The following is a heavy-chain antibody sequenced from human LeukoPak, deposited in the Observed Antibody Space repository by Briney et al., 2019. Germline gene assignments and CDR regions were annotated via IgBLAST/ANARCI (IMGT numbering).Heavy chain of an antibody. D-gene: IGHD6-19*01. CDR2: ISPTGGTP. Sequence: GGSLRLSCAASGFTFSSYAMTWVRQAPGKGLEWVSTISPTGGTPYYADSVKGRFTISRDNSKNTLYLQMNSLRAEDTAVYYCARDLGIAVAGSYYWGQGTLVTVSS. CDR1: GFTFSSYA. J-gene: IGHJ4*02. CDR3: ARDLGIAVAGSYY. V-gene: IGHV3-23*01.